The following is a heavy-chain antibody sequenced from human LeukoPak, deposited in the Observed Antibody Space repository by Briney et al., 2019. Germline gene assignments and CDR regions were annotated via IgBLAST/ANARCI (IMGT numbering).Heavy chain of an antibody. D-gene: IGHD6-25*01. J-gene: IGHJ4*02. V-gene: IGHV3-30-3*01. CDR2: ISYDGSNK. CDR1: GFTFSSYA. Sequence: PGGSLRLSCAASGFTFSSYAMHWVRQAPGKGLEWVAVISYDGSNKYYADSVKGRFTISRDNSKNTLYLQMNSLRAEDTAVYYCARRAARMVSLIDYWGQGTLVTVSS. CDR3: ARRAARMVSLIDY.